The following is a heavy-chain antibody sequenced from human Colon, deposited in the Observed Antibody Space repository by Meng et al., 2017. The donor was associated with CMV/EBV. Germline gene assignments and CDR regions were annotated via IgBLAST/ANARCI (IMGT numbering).Heavy chain of an antibody. CDR3: ATYGGAWNLDH. CDR2: IWYDETEK. D-gene: IGHD1-1*01. V-gene: IGHV3-30*02. CDR1: GFSFINYV. Sequence: GGSLTLSCASSGFSFINYVIHWVRQAPGKGLEWVAYIWYDETEKSSADSVRGRFTVSRDNSRNTLYLQMSRLRAEDTAIYYCATYGGAWNLDHWGQGTLVTVSS. J-gene: IGHJ4*02.